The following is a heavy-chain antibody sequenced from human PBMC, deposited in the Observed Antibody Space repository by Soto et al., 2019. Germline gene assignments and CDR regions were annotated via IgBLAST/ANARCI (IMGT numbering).Heavy chain of an antibody. D-gene: IGHD3-3*01. CDR1: GYTFTSYG. CDR3: ARDLDLRDFWSGHFGGVWFDP. V-gene: IGHV1-18*01. J-gene: IGHJ5*02. Sequence: ASVKVSCKASGYTFTSYGISWVRQAPGQGLEWKGRISAYNGNTNYAQKLQGRVTMTTDTSTSTAYMELRSLRSDDTAVYYCARDLDLRDFWSGHFGGVWFDPWGQGTLVTDSS. CDR2: ISAYNGNT.